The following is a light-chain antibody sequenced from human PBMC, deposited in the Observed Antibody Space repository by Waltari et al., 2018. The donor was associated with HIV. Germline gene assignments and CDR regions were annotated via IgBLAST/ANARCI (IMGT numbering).Light chain of an antibody. CDR2: EVT. Sequence: QSALTQPPSASGSPGQSVTISCSGTNSDIGGYNYVSWYQHHPGKAPTLMIFEVTKRPSGVPDRFSGSKSGTTASLTVSGLQAEDEADYYCSSYADTNNLLFGGGTKLTVL. J-gene: IGLJ3*02. CDR1: NSDIGGYNY. V-gene: IGLV2-8*01. CDR3: SSYADTNNLL.